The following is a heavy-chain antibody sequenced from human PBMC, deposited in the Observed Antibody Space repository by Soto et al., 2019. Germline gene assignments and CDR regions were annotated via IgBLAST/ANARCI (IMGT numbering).Heavy chain of an antibody. D-gene: IGHD6-19*01. CDR3: AREGDSSGWEDWYFDL. Sequence: ASVKVSCKASGYSFTSYGISWVRQAPGQGLEWMGWISAYNGNTNYAQKLQGRVTMTTDTSTSTAYMELRSLRSDDTAVYYCAREGDSSGWEDWYFDLWGRGTLVTVSS. J-gene: IGHJ2*01. CDR2: ISAYNGNT. CDR1: GYSFTSYG. V-gene: IGHV1-18*01.